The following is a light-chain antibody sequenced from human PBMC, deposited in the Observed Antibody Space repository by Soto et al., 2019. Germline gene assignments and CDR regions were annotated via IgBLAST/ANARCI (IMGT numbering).Light chain of an antibody. CDR2: EVN. Sequence: QSALTQPASMSGSPGQSITISCTGTSSDVGDNDFVSWYRHHPGKAPRLVIYEVNKRPSSISNRFSGSKSGNTASLTVSGLQAEDEADYYCSSYAGSNNFVFGTGTKVTVL. J-gene: IGLJ1*01. CDR3: SSYAGSNNFV. V-gene: IGLV2-14*01. CDR1: SSDVGDNDF.